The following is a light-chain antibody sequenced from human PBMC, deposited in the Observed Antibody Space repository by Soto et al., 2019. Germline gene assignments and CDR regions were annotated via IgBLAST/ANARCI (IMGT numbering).Light chain of an antibody. Sequence: QLVLTQSPSASASLGASVKLTCTLSSGHSNYAIAWHQQQPEKGPRYLMKLNSDGSHRKGDGIPDRFSGSSSGAERYLNISSIQSEDAADYYCQTWGTGIRVFGTGTKLTVL. CDR1: SGHSNYA. V-gene: IGLV4-69*01. J-gene: IGLJ1*01. CDR3: QTWGTGIRV. CDR2: LNSDGSH.